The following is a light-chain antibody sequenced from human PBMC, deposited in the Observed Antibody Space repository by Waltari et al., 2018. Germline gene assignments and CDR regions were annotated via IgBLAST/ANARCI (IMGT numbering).Light chain of an antibody. CDR1: SGHSNYV. J-gene: IGLJ3*02. CDR3: HTWGTVGDWV. Sequence: QLVLTQSPSASASLGASVNLTCSLSSGHSNYVIAWHQQQPEKGPRYVMKVKSDGSHSKGDGIPDRVSVSSSGAERHLTIASLQSEDEADYYCHTWGTVGDWVFGGGTKLTVL. V-gene: IGLV4-69*02. CDR2: VKSDGSH.